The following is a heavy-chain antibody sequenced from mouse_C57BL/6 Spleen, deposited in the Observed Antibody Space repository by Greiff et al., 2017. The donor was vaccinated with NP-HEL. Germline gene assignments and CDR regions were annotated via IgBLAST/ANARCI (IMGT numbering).Heavy chain of an antibody. CDR3: ARSRDYDGPGWFAY. J-gene: IGHJ3*01. CDR2: IHPNSGST. CDR1: GYTFTSYW. V-gene: IGHV1-64*01. Sequence: QVQLQQPGAELVKPGASVKLSCKASGYTFTSYWMHWVKQRPGQGLEWIGMIHPNSGSTNYNEKFKSKATLTVDKSSSTAYMQLSSLTSEDSAVYYCARSRDYDGPGWFAYWGQGTLVTVSA. D-gene: IGHD2-4*01.